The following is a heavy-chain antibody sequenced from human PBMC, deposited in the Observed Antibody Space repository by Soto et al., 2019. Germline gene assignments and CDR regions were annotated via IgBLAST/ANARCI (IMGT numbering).Heavy chain of an antibody. V-gene: IGHV1-69*13. CDR1: GDTFSTYT. CDR2: IIPRSATS. CDR3: AREVFFLFPPTVTSDFYSSAWDV. Sequence: SVKVSCKASGDTFSTYTITWMRQAPGQGLEWMGGIIPRSATSNYAQKFQGRVTITADESTNTAYMELSSLRSEDTAVYYCAREVFFLFPPTVTSDFYSSAWDVGGKGTTVPVS. J-gene: IGHJ6*03. D-gene: IGHD2-15*01.